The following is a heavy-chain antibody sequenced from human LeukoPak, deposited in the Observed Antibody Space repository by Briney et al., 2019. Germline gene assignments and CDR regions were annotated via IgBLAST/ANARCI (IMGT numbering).Heavy chain of an antibody. CDR3: ARALGYCSGGSCHGKDYYYYMDV. CDR1: GGTFSSYA. J-gene: IGHJ6*03. Sequence: ASVKVSCKASGGTFSSYAISWVRQAPGQGLEWMGRIIPIFGTANYAQKFQGRVTITTDESTSTAYMELSSLRSEDTAVYYCARALGYCSGGSCHGKDYYYYMDVWGKGTTVTVSS. D-gene: IGHD2-15*01. CDR2: IIPIFGTA. V-gene: IGHV1-69*05.